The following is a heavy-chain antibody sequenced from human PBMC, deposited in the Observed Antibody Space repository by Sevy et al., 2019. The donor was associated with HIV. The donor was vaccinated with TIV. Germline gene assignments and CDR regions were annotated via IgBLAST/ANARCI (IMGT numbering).Heavy chain of an antibody. Sequence: GESLKISCAASGFTFSGHGMHWVRHAPGKGLEWLAVISHDGRSTFDADSVKGRFTISRDNSKNTLFLQMNSLTAADTAVYYCAKGGFKCGGNDCFMQWGQRTLVTVSS. CDR3: AKGGFKCGGNDCFMQ. CDR1: GFTFSGHG. J-gene: IGHJ4*02. V-gene: IGHV3-30*18. CDR2: ISHDGRST. D-gene: IGHD2-21*01.